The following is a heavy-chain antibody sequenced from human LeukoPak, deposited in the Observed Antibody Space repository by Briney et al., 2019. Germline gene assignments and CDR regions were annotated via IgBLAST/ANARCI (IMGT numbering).Heavy chain of an antibody. Sequence: LAASVKVSCKVSGYTLTELSMHWVRQAPGKGLEWMGGFDPEDGETIYAQKFQGRVTMTEDTSTDTAYMELSSLRSEDTAVYYCATVLGAYYDILTGYSWFDPWGQGTLVTVSS. D-gene: IGHD3-9*01. CDR2: FDPEDGET. V-gene: IGHV1-24*01. CDR3: ATVLGAYYDILTGYSWFDP. J-gene: IGHJ5*02. CDR1: GYTLTELS.